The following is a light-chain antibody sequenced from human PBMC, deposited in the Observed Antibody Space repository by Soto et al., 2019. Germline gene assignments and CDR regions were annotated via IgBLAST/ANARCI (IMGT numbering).Light chain of an antibody. J-gene: IGKJ1*01. CDR1: QSVSSY. V-gene: IGKV3-11*01. CDR2: DAS. CDR3: QQRSNWPGT. Sequence: EIVLTQSPATLSLSPGERATISCRASQSVSSYLAWYQQKPGQAPRLLIYDASNKATGIPARFSGSGSGTDFTLTISSLEREDFAGYYCQQRSNWPGTFGQGTKVDI.